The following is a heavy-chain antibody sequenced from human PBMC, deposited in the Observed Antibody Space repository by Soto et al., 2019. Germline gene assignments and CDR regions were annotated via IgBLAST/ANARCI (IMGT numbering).Heavy chain of an antibody. CDR1: GGSFSGYY. CDR2: INHSGST. CDR3: ARMTTVVPLDK. D-gene: IGHD4-17*01. J-gene: IGHJ4*02. Sequence: SETLSLTCAVYGGSFSGYYWSWIRQPPGKGLEWIGEINHSGSTNYNPSLKSRVTISVDTSKNQFSLKLSSVTAADTAVYYCARMTTVVPLDKWGQGTLVTVSS. V-gene: IGHV4-34*01.